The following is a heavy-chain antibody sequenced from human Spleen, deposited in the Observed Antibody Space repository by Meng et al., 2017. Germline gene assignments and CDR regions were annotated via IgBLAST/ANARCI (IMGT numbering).Heavy chain of an antibody. CDR1: GYIFSNYA. D-gene: IGHD6-19*01. J-gene: IGHJ4*02. V-gene: IGHV3-7*01. CDR3: ASHSNLGSGWGFDY. CDR2: INPDGNDI. Sequence: GESLKISCAASGYIFSNYAMNWVRLAPGKELEWVASINPDGNDIAHVGSVKGRFTISRDNARNSLYLQMSSLRAEDTAIYYCASHSNLGSGWGFDYWGQGTLVTCAS.